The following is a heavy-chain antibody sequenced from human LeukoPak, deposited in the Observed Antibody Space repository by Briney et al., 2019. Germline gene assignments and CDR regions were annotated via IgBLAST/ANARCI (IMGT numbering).Heavy chain of an antibody. CDR1: GFTFSSYA. V-gene: IGHV3-64D*09. Sequence: GGSLRLSCSASGFTFSSYAMHWVRQAPGKGLEYVSTISSNGGSTYYADSVKGRFTISRDNSKNTLYLQMSGLRAEDTAVYYCGSSTMVQGVIDYWGQGTLVTVSS. CDR2: ISSNGGST. CDR3: GSSTMVQGVIDY. D-gene: IGHD3-10*01. J-gene: IGHJ4*02.